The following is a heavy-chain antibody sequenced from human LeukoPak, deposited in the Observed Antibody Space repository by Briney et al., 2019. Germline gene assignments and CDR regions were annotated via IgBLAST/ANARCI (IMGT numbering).Heavy chain of an antibody. D-gene: IGHD6-19*01. CDR3: GRHDSSDWYPIKGYFDY. CDR1: GYTFTSYG. CDR2: INGYNGNT. Sequence: ASVKVSCKASGYTFTSYGISWVRQAPGQGLEWMGWINGYNGNTNYAQKLQGRVTMTTDTSTSTAYMELRSLRSDDTAVYYCGRHDSSDWYPIKGYFDYWGQGTLVTVSS. J-gene: IGHJ4*02. V-gene: IGHV1-18*01.